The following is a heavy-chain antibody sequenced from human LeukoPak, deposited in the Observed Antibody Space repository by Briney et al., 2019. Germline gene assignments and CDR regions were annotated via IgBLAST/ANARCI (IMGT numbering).Heavy chain of an antibody. Sequence: GGSLRLSCAASGFTFSSYRMNWVRQAPGKGLEWVSSISSSSSYIYYADSVKGRFTISRDNAKISLYLQMNSLRAEDTAVYYCASDHCTNGVCYTDYFDYWGRGTLVTVSS. CDR2: ISSSSSYI. D-gene: IGHD2-8*01. V-gene: IGHV3-21*01. J-gene: IGHJ4*02. CDR1: GFTFSSYR. CDR3: ASDHCTNGVCYTDYFDY.